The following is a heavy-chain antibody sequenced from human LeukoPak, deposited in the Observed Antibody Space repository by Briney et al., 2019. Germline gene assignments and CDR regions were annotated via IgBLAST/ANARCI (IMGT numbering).Heavy chain of an antibody. J-gene: IGHJ3*02. CDR2: ISGSGGST. Sequence: SGGSLRLSCAASGFTFSSYAMSWVRQAPGKGLEWVSAISGSGGSTYYADSVKGRFTISRDNSKNTLYLQMNSLRAEDTAVYYCAKDHPSAYYYDSSGPFDAFDIWGQGTMVTVSS. D-gene: IGHD3-22*01. CDR1: GFTFSSYA. V-gene: IGHV3-23*01. CDR3: AKDHPSAYYYDSSGPFDAFDI.